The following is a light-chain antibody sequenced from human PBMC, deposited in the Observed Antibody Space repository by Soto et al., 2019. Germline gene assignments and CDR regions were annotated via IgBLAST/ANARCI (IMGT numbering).Light chain of an antibody. V-gene: IGKV3-11*01. CDR2: DAS. CDR3: QQRCNWPPGIT. Sequence: EIVLTQSPATLSLSPGERTTISCRASRSINNYLAWYQQRPGQAPRLLFYDASNRATGIPARFNGSGSGTDITLIITALEPDDFAVYYCQQRCNWPPGITFGQGTKPEIK. CDR1: RSINNY. J-gene: IGKJ2*01.